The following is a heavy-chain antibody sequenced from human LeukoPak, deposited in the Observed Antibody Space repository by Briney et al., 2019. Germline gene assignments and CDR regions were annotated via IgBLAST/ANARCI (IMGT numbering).Heavy chain of an antibody. CDR2: IYTSGST. D-gene: IGHD6-19*01. CDR1: GGSISSYY. J-gene: IGHJ4*02. CDR3: ARDHSTLEASSSGWYLDWGTTSYYFDY. Sequence: PSETLSLTCTVSGGSISSYYWSWIRQPAGKGLEWIGRIYTSGSTNYNPSLKSRVTMSVDTSKNQFSLKLSSVTAADTAVYYCARDHSTLEASSSGWYLDWGTTSYYFDYWGQGTLVTVSS. V-gene: IGHV4-4*07.